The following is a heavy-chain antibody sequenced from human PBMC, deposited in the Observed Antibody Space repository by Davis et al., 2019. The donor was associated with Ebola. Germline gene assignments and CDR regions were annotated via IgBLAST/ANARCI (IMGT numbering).Heavy chain of an antibody. V-gene: IGHV1-3*01. CDR3: ARGYSSSWYYFDY. D-gene: IGHD6-13*01. CDR1: GYTFTSYA. J-gene: IGHJ4*02. CDR2: INAGNGNT. Sequence: ASVKVSCKASGYTFTSYAMHWVRQAPGQRLEWMGWINAGNGNTKYSQKFQGRVTITRDTSASTAYMELSSLRSEDTAVYYCARGYSSSWYYFDYWGQGTLVTVSS.